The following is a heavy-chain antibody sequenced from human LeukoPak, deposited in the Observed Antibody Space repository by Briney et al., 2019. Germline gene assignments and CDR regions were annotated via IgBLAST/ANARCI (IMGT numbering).Heavy chain of an antibody. CDR3: ARDKFYYGSGSYSGYYMDV. CDR1: GVSISSYY. D-gene: IGHD3-10*01. V-gene: IGHV4-4*07. J-gene: IGHJ6*03. Sequence: SETLSLTCSVSGVSISSYYWSWIRQPAGKGLEWIGRIYTSGSTNHNPSLKSRVTMSVDKSKNQLSLKLSSVTAADTAMYYCARDKFYYGSGSYSGYYMDVWGKGTTVTVSS. CDR2: IYTSGST.